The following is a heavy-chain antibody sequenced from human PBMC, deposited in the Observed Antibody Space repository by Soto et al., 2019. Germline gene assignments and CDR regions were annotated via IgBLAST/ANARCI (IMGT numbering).Heavy chain of an antibody. J-gene: IGHJ6*03. CDR1: GFTFSSYW. CDR2: INSDGSST. V-gene: IGHV3-74*01. Sequence: GGSLRLSCAASGFTFSSYWMHWVRQAPGKGLVWVSRINSDGSSTSYADSVKGRFTISRDNAKNTLYLQMNSLRAEDTAVYYCARDMAVVYYLRSAVYYYYYMDVWGKGTTVTVSS. CDR3: ARDMAVVYYLRSAVYYYYYMDV. D-gene: IGHD2-8*02.